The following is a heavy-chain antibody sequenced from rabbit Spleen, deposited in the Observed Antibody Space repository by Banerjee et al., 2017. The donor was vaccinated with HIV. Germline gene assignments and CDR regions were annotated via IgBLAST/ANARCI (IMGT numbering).Heavy chain of an antibody. CDR1: GFSFSPVNW. V-gene: IGHV1S40*01. Sequence: QSVEESGGDLVKPGASLTLTCTASGFSFSPVNWIYWVRQAPGKGLEWIGTIYAGSTGTTDYAGWAKGRVTISKTSSTTVTLKMTSLTAADTATYFCARNLENFAGGSYLDLWGSGTLVTVS. J-gene: IGHJ4*01. CDR2: IYAGSTGTT. CDR3: ARNLENFAGGSYLDL. D-gene: IGHD8-1*01.